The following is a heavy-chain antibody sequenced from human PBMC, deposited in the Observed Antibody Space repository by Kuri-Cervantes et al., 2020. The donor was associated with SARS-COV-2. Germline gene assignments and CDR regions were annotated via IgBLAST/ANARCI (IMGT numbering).Heavy chain of an antibody. J-gene: IGHJ4*02. Sequence: ASVKVSCKASGYTFTCYYMHWVRQAPGQGLEWMGIINPSGGSTSYAQKFQGRVTMTRDTSTSTVYMELSSLRSEDTAVYCCARPITEEGETGDFWGTVFHQPSSLLSQYYFDYWGQGTLVTVSS. D-gene: IGHD3-3*01. CDR2: INPSGGST. CDR1: GYTFTCYY. CDR3: ARPITEEGETGDFWGTVFHQPSSLLSQYYFDY. V-gene: IGHV1-46*03.